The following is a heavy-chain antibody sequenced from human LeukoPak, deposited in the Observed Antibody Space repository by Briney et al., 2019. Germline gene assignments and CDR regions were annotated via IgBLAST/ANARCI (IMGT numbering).Heavy chain of an antibody. Sequence: PGGSLRLSFAASGFAFSTYTMNWVRQPPGKGLEWVSSITSSGSDMYYVDSVKGRFTISRDNTKNSLFLQMNSLRAEDTAVYYCARGGGCHRTNCYWADYWGQGTLVTVSS. J-gene: IGHJ4*02. CDR2: ITSSGSDM. CDR1: GFAFSTYT. CDR3: ARGGGCHRTNCYWADY. V-gene: IGHV3-21*01. D-gene: IGHD2-2*01.